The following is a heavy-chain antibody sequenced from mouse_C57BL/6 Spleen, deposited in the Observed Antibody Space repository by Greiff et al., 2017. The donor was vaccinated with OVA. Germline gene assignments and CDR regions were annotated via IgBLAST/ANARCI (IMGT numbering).Heavy chain of an antibody. J-gene: IGHJ4*01. Sequence: QVQLQQSGPELVKPGASVKISCKASGYAFSSSWMNWVKQRPGKGLEWIGRIYPGDGDTNYNGKFKGKATLTADKSSSTAYMQLSSLTSEDSAVYFCAREFITTVPYAMDYWGQGTSGTVSS. CDR2: IYPGDGDT. CDR1: GYAFSSSW. D-gene: IGHD1-1*01. V-gene: IGHV1-82*01. CDR3: AREFITTVPYAMDY.